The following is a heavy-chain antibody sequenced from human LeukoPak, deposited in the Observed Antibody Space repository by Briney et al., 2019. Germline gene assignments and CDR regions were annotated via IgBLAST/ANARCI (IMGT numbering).Heavy chain of an antibody. CDR1: GFTFSSYA. D-gene: IGHD3-10*01. Sequence: GGSLRLSCAASGFTFSSYAMSWVRQAPGKGLEWVSAISGSGGSTYYADSVKGRFTISRDNSENTLYLQMNSLRAEDTAVYYCATQRDYWFGELLNFDYWGQGTLVTVSS. V-gene: IGHV3-23*01. CDR3: ATQRDYWFGELLNFDY. CDR2: ISGSGGST. J-gene: IGHJ4*02.